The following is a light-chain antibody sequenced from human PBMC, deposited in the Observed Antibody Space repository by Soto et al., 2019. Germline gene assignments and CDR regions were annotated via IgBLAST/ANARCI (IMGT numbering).Light chain of an antibody. CDR2: KAS. J-gene: IGKJ1*01. V-gene: IGKV1-5*03. CDR1: QSINSW. Sequence: DIQMTQSPSTLSASVGDRVTITCRASQSINSWLAWYQQKPGKAPNLLIYKASSLEGGVPSRFSCSGSGTEFTLTISSLQPDDFASYYCQQYNDYPWTFGPGTKVEIK. CDR3: QQYNDYPWT.